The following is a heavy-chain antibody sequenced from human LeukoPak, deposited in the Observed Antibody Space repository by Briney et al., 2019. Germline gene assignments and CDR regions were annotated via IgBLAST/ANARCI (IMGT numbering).Heavy chain of an antibody. CDR3: ARLDRHSSTWFIDY. V-gene: IGHV3-21*01. D-gene: IGHD6-13*01. CDR1: GFTFSSYA. Sequence: GGSLRLSCAASGFTFSSYAMNWVRQAPGKGLEWVSSITGSSTQIFNADSMRGRFTISRDNAKNSLYLQMSSLRVEDTAVYYCARLDRHSSTWFIDYWGQGTLVTVSP. CDR2: ITGSSTQI. J-gene: IGHJ4*02.